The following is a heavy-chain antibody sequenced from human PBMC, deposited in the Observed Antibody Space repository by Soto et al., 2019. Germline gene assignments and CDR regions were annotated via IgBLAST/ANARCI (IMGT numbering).Heavy chain of an antibody. V-gene: IGHV1-69*02. D-gene: IGHD6-13*01. CDR2: IIPILGIA. CDR1: GGTFSSYT. J-gene: IGHJ4*02. Sequence: QVQLVQSGAEVKKPGSSVKVSCKASGGTFSSYTISWVRQAPGQGLEWMGRIIPILGIANYAQKFQGRVTITADKSTSTAYMELSSLRSEDTAVYYCELHSSPYYFDYWGQGTLVTVSS. CDR3: ELHSSPYYFDY.